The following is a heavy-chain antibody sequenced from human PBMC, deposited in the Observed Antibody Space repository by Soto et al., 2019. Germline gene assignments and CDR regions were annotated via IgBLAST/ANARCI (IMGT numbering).Heavy chain of an antibody. CDR2: IYFSGST. CDR3: ARQEAVAGTPFDS. D-gene: IGHD6-19*01. Sequence: QVHLQESGPGLVKPSETLSLTCTVSGGSIGGYYWNWIRQPPGKGLEWLGYIYFSGSTHYNPSLKTRLTISLDTSKKQFSLNLRSVTAADTAVYYCARQEAVAGTPFDSWGQGTLVSVSS. CDR1: GGSIGGYY. V-gene: IGHV4-59*01. J-gene: IGHJ4*02.